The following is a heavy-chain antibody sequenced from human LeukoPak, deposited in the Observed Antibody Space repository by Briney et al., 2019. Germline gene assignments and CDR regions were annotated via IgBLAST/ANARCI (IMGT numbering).Heavy chain of an antibody. Sequence: GGSLRLSCAASGFTFSSYAMHWVRQAPGKGLEYVSAISSNGGSTYYANSVKGRFTISRDNSKNTLYLQMGSLRAEDMAVYYCARGYCSGGSCYPDYWGQGTLVTVSS. D-gene: IGHD2-15*01. V-gene: IGHV3-64*01. CDR3: ARGYCSGGSCYPDY. CDR1: GFTFSSYA. J-gene: IGHJ4*02. CDR2: ISSNGGST.